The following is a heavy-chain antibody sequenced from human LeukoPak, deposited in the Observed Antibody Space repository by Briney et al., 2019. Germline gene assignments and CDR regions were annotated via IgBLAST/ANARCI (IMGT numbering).Heavy chain of an antibody. D-gene: IGHD3-10*01. CDR1: GGTFSSYA. J-gene: IGHJ6*04. V-gene: IGHV1-69*13. CDR3: ARDSTTMVRGINYYYGMDV. Sequence: SVKVSCKASGGTFSSYAISWVRQAPGQGLEWMGGIIPIFGTANYAQKFQGRVTITADESTSTAYMELSGLRSEDTAVYYCARDSTTMVRGINYYYGMDVWGKGTTVTVSS. CDR2: IIPIFGTA.